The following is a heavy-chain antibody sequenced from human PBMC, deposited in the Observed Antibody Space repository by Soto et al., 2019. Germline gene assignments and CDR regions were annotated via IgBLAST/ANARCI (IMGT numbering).Heavy chain of an antibody. J-gene: IGHJ4*02. D-gene: IGHD5-18*01. CDR1: GFTFSSYS. CDR2: ISSSSSYI. CDR3: ARDQPGYSYGYGLGY. V-gene: IGHV3-21*01. Sequence: EMQLVESGGGLVKSGGSLRLSCAASGFTFSSYSMNWVRQAPGKGLEWVSSISSSSSYIYYADSVKGRFTISRDNAKNSLYLQMNSLRAEDTAVYYCARDQPGYSYGYGLGYWGQGTLVTVSS.